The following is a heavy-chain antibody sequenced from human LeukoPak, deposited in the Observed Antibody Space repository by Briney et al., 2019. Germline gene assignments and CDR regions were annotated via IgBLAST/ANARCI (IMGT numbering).Heavy chain of an antibody. Sequence: GGSLRLSCAASGFTFSSYAMSWVRQAPGKGLEWVSAISGSGGSTYYADSVKGRFTISRYNSKNTLYLQMNSLRAEDTAVYYCAKDLGNWNSGTPGSYWGQGTVVTVSS. V-gene: IGHV3-23*01. CDR1: GFTFSSYA. D-gene: IGHD1-7*01. J-gene: IGHJ4*02. CDR3: AKDLGNWNSGTPGSY. CDR2: ISGSGGST.